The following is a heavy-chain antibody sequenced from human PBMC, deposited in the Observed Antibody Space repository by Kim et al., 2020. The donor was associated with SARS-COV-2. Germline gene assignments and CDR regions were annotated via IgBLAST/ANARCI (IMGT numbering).Heavy chain of an antibody. J-gene: IGHJ6*02. Sequence: ASVKVSCKASGYTFTSYAMHWVRQAPGQRLQWMGWINAGNGNTKYSQKFQGRVTVTRDTSASTAYMELSSLRSEDTAVYYCARALGSNWYIGLGYYYGMDVWGQGTTVTVSS. D-gene: IGHD6-13*01. V-gene: IGHV1-3*01. CDR1: GYTFTSYA. CDR2: INAGNGNT. CDR3: ARALGSNWYIGLGYYYGMDV.